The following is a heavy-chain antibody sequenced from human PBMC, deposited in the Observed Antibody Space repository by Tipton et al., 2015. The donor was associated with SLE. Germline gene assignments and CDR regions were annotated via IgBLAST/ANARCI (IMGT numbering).Heavy chain of an antibody. J-gene: IGHJ5*01. Sequence: TLSLTCTVSGGSINSYYWGWIRQPPGKGLEWVGYFYHSGSTNYNPSLKSRVSISFDTSKNQFSLDLTSVTAADTAVYYCARQGEYSSSSGFWFDPWGQGTLVTVSS. CDR1: GGSINSYY. CDR3: ARQGEYSSSSGFWFDP. D-gene: IGHD6-6*01. CDR2: FYHSGST. V-gene: IGHV4-59*08.